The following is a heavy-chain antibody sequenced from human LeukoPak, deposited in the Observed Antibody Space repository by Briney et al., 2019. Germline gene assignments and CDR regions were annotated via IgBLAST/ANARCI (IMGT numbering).Heavy chain of an antibody. V-gene: IGHV3-23*01. CDR2: ISISGENT. D-gene: IGHD6-6*01. CDR1: GFTFSSYA. Sequence: GGSLRLSCAASGFTFSSYAMSWVRQAPGKGLEWVSAISISGENTYYADSVKGRFTISRDTSRNTLYLQMHSLRAEDTAVYYCARLISTSSSRFSDYWGQGTLVTVSS. J-gene: IGHJ4*02. CDR3: ARLISTSSSRFSDY.